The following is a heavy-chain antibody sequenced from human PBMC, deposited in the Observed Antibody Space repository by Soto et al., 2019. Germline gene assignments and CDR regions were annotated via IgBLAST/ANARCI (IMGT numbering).Heavy chain of an antibody. CDR3: ARRENSGSPDP. D-gene: IGHD3-22*01. J-gene: IGHJ5*02. V-gene: IGHV5-51*01. CDR1: GYSFSTYW. CDR2: IYPGNSDT. Sequence: PGESLKISCKTSGYSFSTYWIGWVRQMPGKGLEWMGIIYPGNSDTRYSPSFQGQVTLSADKSISTAYLQWSSLKASDTAMYYCARRENSGSPDPGGRGPLVTVPS.